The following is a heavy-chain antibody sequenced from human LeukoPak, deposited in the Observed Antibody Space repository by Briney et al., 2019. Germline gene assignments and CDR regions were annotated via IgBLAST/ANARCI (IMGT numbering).Heavy chain of an antibody. CDR2: INHSGST. V-gene: IGHV4-34*01. Sequence: PSETLSLTCTVSGGSISSYYWSWIRQPPGKGLEWIGEINHSGSTNYNPSLKSRVVISVAPSKKQFSLKVTSVTAADTAVYYCANYGVVLATYGSPSPFVYWGQGTLVTVSS. CDR1: GGSISSYY. CDR3: ANYGVVLATYGSPSPFVY. D-gene: IGHD3-16*01. J-gene: IGHJ4*02.